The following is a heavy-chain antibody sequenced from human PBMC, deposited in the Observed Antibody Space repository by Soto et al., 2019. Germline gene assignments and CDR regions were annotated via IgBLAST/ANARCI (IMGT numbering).Heavy chain of an antibody. D-gene: IGHD4-17*01. Sequence: GSLRLSCAASGFTFSSYWMSWVRQAPGKGLEWVANIKQDGSEKYYVDSVKGRFTISRDNAKNSLSLEVNSLRDEDTAVYYCAGRYYGDYPDYYYGLDVWGQGTTVTVSS. V-gene: IGHV3-7*01. CDR1: GFTFSSYW. CDR3: AGRYYGDYPDYYYGLDV. CDR2: IKQDGSEK. J-gene: IGHJ6*02.